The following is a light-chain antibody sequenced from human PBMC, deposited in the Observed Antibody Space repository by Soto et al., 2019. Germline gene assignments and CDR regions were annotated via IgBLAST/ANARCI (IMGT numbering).Light chain of an antibody. CDR3: ASWDDSLNGVV. CDR2: SNN. J-gene: IGLJ3*02. Sequence: QAVVTQPPSASGTPGQRVIISCSGSSSNIESNTVNWYQQLPGTAPKLLIYSNNQRPSGVPDRFSGSKSGTSASLAISGLQSEDEADYYCASWDDSLNGVVFGGGTKSPS. CDR1: SSNIESNT. V-gene: IGLV1-44*01.